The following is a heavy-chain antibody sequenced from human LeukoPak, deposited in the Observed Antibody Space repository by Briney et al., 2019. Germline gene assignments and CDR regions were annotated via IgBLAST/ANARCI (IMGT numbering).Heavy chain of an antibody. CDR2: VNPSGGST. CDR1: GYTFTSYY. V-gene: IGHV1-46*01. CDR3: ARGDYYGSGSYWGAN. Sequence: ASVKVSCKASGYTFTSYYIHWVRQAPGQGLEWMGIVNPSGGSTSYAQKFQGRVTVTRDTSTSTLYMELSSLRSEDTAVYYCARGDYYGSGSYWGANWGQETLVTVSS. J-gene: IGHJ4*02. D-gene: IGHD3-10*01.